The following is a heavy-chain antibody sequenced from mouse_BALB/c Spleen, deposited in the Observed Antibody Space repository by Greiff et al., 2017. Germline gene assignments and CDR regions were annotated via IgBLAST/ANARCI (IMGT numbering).Heavy chain of an antibody. CDR2: ISSGGST. D-gene: IGHD2-1*01. CDR3: AREGYGNYGFAY. J-gene: IGHJ3*01. CDR1: GFTFSSYA. Sequence: EVKVVESGGGLVKPGGSLKLSCAASGFTFSSYAMSWVRQTPEKRLEWVASISSGGSTYYPDSVKGRFTISRDNARNILYLQMSSLRSEDTAMYYCAREGYGNYGFAYWGQGTLVTVSA. V-gene: IGHV5-6-5*01.